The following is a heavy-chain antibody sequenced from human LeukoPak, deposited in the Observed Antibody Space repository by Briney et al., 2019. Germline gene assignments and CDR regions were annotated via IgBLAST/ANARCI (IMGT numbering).Heavy chain of an antibody. V-gene: IGHV3-23*01. D-gene: IGHD5-18*01. CDR2: ISGSGGST. Sequence: SGGSLRLSCAASGFTFSSYAMSWVRQAPGKGLEWVSAISGSGGSTYYADSVKGRFTISRDNSKNTLYLQMNSLRAEDTAVYYCACRPDTAVVSPFDYWGQGTLVTVSS. J-gene: IGHJ4*02. CDR1: GFTFSSYA. CDR3: ACRPDTAVVSPFDY.